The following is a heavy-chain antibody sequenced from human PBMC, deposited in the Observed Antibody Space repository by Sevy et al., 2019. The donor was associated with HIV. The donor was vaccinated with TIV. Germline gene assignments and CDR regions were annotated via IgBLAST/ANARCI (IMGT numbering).Heavy chain of an antibody. CDR2: ISGGGGST. V-gene: IGHV3-23*01. J-gene: IGHJ4*02. CDR3: AKSGANYYYFDY. D-gene: IGHD1-7*01. CDR1: GFTFSSYA. Sequence: GGSLRLSCAASGFTFSSYAMSWVRQAPGKGLEWVSTISGGGGSTYYADSVKGRLTISRDNSKNTLYQKMNSLKADDTAVYYCAKSGANYYYFDYWGQGTLVTVSS.